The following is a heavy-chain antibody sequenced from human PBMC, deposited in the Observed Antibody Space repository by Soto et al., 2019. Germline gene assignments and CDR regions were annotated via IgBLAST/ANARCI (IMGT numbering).Heavy chain of an antibody. CDR3: AKDRYPSAMDPPYYFDY. V-gene: IGHV3-23*01. J-gene: IGHJ4*02. CDR2: IGASGTTT. Sequence: GGSLRLSCAASGFSFSSHAMSWVRQAPGKGVEWVSAIGASGTTTYYADSVKGRFTISRDNSKDTLYLQMDSLRAEDTALYYCAKDRYPSAMDPPYYFDYWGQGTMVTVSS. CDR1: GFSFSSHA. D-gene: IGHD5-18*01.